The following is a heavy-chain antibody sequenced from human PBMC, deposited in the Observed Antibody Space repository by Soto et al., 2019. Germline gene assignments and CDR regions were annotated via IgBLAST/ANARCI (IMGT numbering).Heavy chain of an antibody. J-gene: IGHJ4*02. CDR2: ISHDGSNK. Sequence: QVQLVESGGGVVQPGWSLRLSCAASKSTFISYAMHWVRQAPGKGLEWVAAISHDGSNKYYADSVKGRFTISRDNSNNALYLQMNSLRAEDTAVYYCASVLASRQVNGPEDYWGQGTLVTVSS. V-gene: IGHV3-30-3*01. CDR1: KSTFISYA. CDR3: ASVLASRQVNGPEDY.